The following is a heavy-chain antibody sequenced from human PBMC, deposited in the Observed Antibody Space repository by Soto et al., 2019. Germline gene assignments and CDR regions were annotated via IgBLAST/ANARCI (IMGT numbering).Heavy chain of an antibody. CDR3: IGSFPF. CDR2: IRSQPYGGTA. J-gene: IGHJ4*02. V-gene: IGHV3-49*03. D-gene: IGHD3-10*01. Sequence: SLRISCKASRFPFGNFLIIWFRQAPGKGMEWVGFIRSQPYGGTAEYAASVRGRFTISRDDSKGIAYLQMNSLQTEDSGVYYCIGSFPFWGQGTLVTVSS. CDR1: RFPFGNFL.